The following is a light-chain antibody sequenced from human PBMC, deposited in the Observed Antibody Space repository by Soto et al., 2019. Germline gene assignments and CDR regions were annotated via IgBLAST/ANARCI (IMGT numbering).Light chain of an antibody. CDR3: QQYNNWPRT. V-gene: IGKV3-15*01. CDR1: QSVRSH. CDR2: GAS. Sequence: ETVMTQSTVTLSVSAQPRVSLYWRASQSVRSHLAWYQQKPGQAPRLLIFGASTRATGIPARFSGSGSGTEFTLTISSLQSEDFVVYYCQQYNNWPRTFGQGTKVDI. J-gene: IGKJ1*01.